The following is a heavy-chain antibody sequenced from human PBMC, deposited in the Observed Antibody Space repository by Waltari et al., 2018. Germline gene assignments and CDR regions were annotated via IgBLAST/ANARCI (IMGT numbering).Heavy chain of an antibody. V-gene: IGHV5-51*03. CDR2: IYPGDSDT. D-gene: IGHD5-12*01. Sequence: EVQLVQSGAEVKKPGESLKISCKGSGYSFTSYWIGWVRQIPGKGLEWMGIIYPGDSDTRYSPSFQGQVTISADKSISTAYLQWSSLKASDTAMYYCARRSLISGYDWGFDYWGQGTLVTVSS. CDR3: ARRSLISGYDWGFDY. CDR1: GYSFTSYW. J-gene: IGHJ4*02.